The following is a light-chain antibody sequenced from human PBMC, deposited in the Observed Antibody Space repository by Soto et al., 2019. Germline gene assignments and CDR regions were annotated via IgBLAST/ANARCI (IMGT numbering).Light chain of an antibody. Sequence: QSVLTQPASVSGSPGQTITISCTGTSSDVGAYNYVSWYQQHPGKAPKLMIYEVSNRPSGVSDRFYGSKSGNTASLTISGLQAADEADYYCSSKRTTASLVFGTGTKVTVL. CDR2: EVS. CDR3: SSKRTTASLV. J-gene: IGLJ1*01. CDR1: SSDVGAYNY. V-gene: IGLV2-14*01.